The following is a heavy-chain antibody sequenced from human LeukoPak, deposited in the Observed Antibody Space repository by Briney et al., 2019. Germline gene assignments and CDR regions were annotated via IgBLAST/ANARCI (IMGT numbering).Heavy chain of an antibody. CDR2: ISASGGST. CDR1: GFTFSSYA. D-gene: IGHD1-26*01. V-gene: IGHV3-23*01. CDR3: ARDLVWELLVMDV. J-gene: IGHJ6*04. Sequence: GGTLRLSCAASGFTFSSYAMSWVRQAPGKGLEWVSAISASGGSTYYADSVKGRFTISRDNSKNTLYPQMNSLRAEDTAVYYCARDLVWELLVMDVWGKGTTVTISS.